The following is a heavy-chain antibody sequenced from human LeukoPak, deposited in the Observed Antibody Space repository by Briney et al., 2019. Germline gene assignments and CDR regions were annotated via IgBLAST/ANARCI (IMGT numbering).Heavy chain of an antibody. CDR2: IYYSGST. CDR3: ARLFNSYYDFWSGYYVPGYYFDY. J-gene: IGHJ4*02. D-gene: IGHD3-3*01. V-gene: IGHV4-39*01. CDR1: SGSISSSSYY. Sequence: SSETLSLTCTVSSGSISSSSYYWGWIRQPPGKGLEWIGSIYYSGSTYYNPSLKSRVTISVDTSKNQFSLKLSSVTAADTAVYYCARLFNSYYDFWSGYYVPGYYFDYWGQGTLVTVSS.